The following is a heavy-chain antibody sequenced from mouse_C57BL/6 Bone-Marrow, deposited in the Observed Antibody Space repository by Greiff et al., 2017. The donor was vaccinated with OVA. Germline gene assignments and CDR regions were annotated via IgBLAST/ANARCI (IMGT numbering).Heavy chain of an antibody. CDR3: AREDYYGSTFYY. CDR1: GYTFTSYW. V-gene: IGHV1-69*01. D-gene: IGHD1-1*01. J-gene: IGHJ2*01. CDR2: IDPSDSYT. Sequence: QVQLQQPGAELVMPGASVKLSCKASGYTFTSYWMHWVKQRPGQGLEWIGEIDPSDSYTNYNQKFKGKSTLTVDKSSSTAYMQLSSLTSEDSAVYVCAREDYYGSTFYYWGQGTTLTVSS.